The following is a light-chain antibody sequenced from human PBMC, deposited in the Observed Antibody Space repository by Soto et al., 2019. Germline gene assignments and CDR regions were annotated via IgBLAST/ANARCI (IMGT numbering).Light chain of an antibody. Sequence: IQLTQSPSFLSASVGDIVSVACRASQGISSYLAWYQKKPGKAPKLLMYAASTLQSGVPSRFSGSGSGTEFTLTISSLQPEDFATYYCQQLKSYPQTFGQGTKVDIK. CDR3: QQLKSYPQT. J-gene: IGKJ1*01. CDR1: QGISSY. V-gene: IGKV1-9*01. CDR2: AAS.